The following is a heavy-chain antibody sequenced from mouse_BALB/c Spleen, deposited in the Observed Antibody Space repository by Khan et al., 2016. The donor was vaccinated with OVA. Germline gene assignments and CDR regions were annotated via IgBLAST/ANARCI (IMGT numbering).Heavy chain of an antibody. CDR2: ISSGSKTT. V-gene: IGHV5-17*02. CDR1: GFTFSGFG. D-gene: IGHD1-2*01. J-gene: IGHJ2*01. CDR3: ARTGYYYFDY. Sequence: EVELVESGGGLVQPGGSRKLSCAATGFTFSGFGMHWVHQAPEKGLEWVAYISSGSKTTYYADTVKGRFNISRDNPKNTLFLQMTSLRSEDTAVYFCARTGYYYFDYWGQGTILTVSS.